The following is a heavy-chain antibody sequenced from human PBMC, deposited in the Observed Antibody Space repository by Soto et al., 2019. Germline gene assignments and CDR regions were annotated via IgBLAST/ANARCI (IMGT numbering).Heavy chain of an antibody. D-gene: IGHD3-10*01. CDR1: GGSISSGGYH. J-gene: IGHJ4*02. CDR2: IYYSGT. V-gene: IGHV4-31*01. CDR3: ARGVRD. Sequence: QVQLQESGPGLVKPSQTLSLTCTVSGGSISSGGYHWSWIRQHPGKGLEWIGYIYYSGTSYNPSLKSQVTISVDTSKTQFSLKLSSVTAADTAVYFCARGVRDWGQGTLVTVSS.